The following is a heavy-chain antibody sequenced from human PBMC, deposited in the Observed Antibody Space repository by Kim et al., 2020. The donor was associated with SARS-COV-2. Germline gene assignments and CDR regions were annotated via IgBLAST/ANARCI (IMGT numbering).Heavy chain of an antibody. Sequence: GGSLRLSCAASGFTFSSYAMHWVRQAPGKGLEWVAVIWYDGSNKYYADSVKGRFTISRDNSKNTLYLQMNSLRAEDTAVYYCAKDRSSGYSFDYWGQGTLVTVSS. CDR2: IWYDGSNK. CDR1: GFTFSSYA. J-gene: IGHJ4*02. CDR3: AKDRSSGYSFDY. D-gene: IGHD3-22*01. V-gene: IGHV3-33*06.